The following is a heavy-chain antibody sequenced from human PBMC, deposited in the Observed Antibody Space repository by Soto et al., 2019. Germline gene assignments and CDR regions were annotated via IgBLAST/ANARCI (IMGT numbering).Heavy chain of an antibody. V-gene: IGHV3-53*01. Sequence: HPGGSLRLSCAASAFTVRSNYMSWVRQAPGEGLEWVSAISSDGGTYYTDSVKGRFTISRDNFKSTLYLQMNSLTAEDTAVYYCARDVIAVAGSADYWGQGTLVTVSS. CDR3: ARDVIAVAGSADY. J-gene: IGHJ4*02. CDR1: AFTVRSNY. D-gene: IGHD6-19*01. CDR2: ISSDGGT.